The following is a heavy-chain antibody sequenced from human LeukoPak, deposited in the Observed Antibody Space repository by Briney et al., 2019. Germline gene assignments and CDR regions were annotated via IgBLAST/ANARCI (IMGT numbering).Heavy chain of an antibody. CDR1: GFTFSTYA. J-gene: IGHJ4*02. V-gene: IGHV3-23*01. Sequence: GGSLRLSCAASGFTFSTYAMTWVRQAPGKGLEWVPAINDGGGYTYYADSVKGRFTISRDNSKNTLYLQMDSLRAEDTAVYYCARALAGRFDYWGQGTLVTVSS. CDR2: INDGGGYT. CDR3: ARALAGRFDY. D-gene: IGHD6-19*01.